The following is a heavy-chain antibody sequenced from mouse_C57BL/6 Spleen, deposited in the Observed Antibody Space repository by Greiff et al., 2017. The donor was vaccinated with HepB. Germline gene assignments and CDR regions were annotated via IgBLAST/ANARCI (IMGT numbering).Heavy chain of an antibody. CDR2: IDPSDSET. CDR1: GYTFTSYW. J-gene: IGHJ2*01. CDR3: ARLNPYYFDY. V-gene: IGHV1-52*01. Sequence: QVQLQQPGAELVRPGSSVKLSCKASGYTFTSYWMHWVKQRPIQGLEWIGNIDPSDSETHYNQKFKDKATLTVDKSSSTAYMQLSSLTSEDSAVCYCARLNPYYFDYWGQVTTLTVSS.